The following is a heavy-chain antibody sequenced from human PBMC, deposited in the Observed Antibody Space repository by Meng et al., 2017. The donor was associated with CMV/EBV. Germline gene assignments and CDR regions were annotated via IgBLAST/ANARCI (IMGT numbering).Heavy chain of an antibody. CDR1: GGTFSSYA. V-gene: IGHV1-69*12. D-gene: IGHD6-19*01. CDR2: IIPIFGTA. J-gene: IGHJ5*02. Sequence: QVQLVQSGAEVKKPXSSVTVFGKASGGTFSSYAIGWVRQAPGQGLEWMGGIIPIFGTANYAQKFQGRVTITADESMSTAYMELSSLRSEDTAVYYCASSWEDSSGWYWFDPWGQGTLVTVST. CDR3: ASSWEDSSGWYWFDP.